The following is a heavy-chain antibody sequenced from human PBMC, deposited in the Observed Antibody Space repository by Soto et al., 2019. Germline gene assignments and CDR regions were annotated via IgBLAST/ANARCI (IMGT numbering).Heavy chain of an antibody. D-gene: IGHD1-26*01. CDR2: ISGSGVSK. CDR3: AKDRSPGATTWNVY. CDR1: GFIFSSSA. Sequence: GSLRLSCVVSGFIFSSSAMNWVRQAPGKGLEWVSTISGSGVSKYYADSVKGRFTISRGNSNNTVSLQMNSLRAEDAAVYYCAKDRSPGATTWNVYWGQGTLVTVSS. J-gene: IGHJ4*02. V-gene: IGHV3-23*01.